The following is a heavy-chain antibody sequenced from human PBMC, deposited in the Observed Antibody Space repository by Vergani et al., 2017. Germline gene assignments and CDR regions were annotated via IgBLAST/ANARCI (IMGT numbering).Heavy chain of an antibody. CDR2: IHHSGDT. D-gene: IGHD3-10*01. Sequence: QVQLQESGPGLVKPSETLTLTCDVSDSSIMTNPYWGWFRQSPGKGLEWIGCIHHSGDTHYNSSLKSRVSISIVSSSKFSLSLPSVTASATAIYYCARHRGSGGFFPSSYFYGMDVWGHGTTVTVSS. J-gene: IGHJ6*02. CDR1: DSSIMTNPY. V-gene: IGHV4-38-2*01. CDR3: ARHRGSGGFFPSSYFYGMDV.